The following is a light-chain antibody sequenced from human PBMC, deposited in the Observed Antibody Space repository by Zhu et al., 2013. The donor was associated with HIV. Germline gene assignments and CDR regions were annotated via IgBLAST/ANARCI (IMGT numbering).Light chain of an antibody. CDR1: QSVSSNY. V-gene: IGKV3-20*01. J-gene: IGKJ4*01. Sequence: EIVLTQSPGTLSLSPGERATLSCRASQSVSSNYLAWYQQKPGQAPRLLIFGASSGATGTPDRFSGSGSGTDFTLTISRLEPEDFAVYYCQQYGSSPLLTFGGGTKVEIK. CDR2: GAS. CDR3: QQYGSSPLLT.